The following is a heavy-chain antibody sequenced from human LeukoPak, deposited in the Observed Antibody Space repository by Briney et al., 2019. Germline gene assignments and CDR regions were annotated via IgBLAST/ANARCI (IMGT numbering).Heavy chain of an antibody. J-gene: IGHJ4*02. V-gene: IGHV4-59*08. CDR1: GGSISSYY. Sequence: PSETLSLTCTVSGGSISSYYWSCIRQPPGEGLEWIGFIYHSGSTNYNPSLKSRVTISVDTSTNQFSLKMTPVTAADTAVYYCAKHSFDSRDYFDEWGQGTLVTVSS. CDR3: AKHSFDSRDYFDE. CDR2: IYHSGST. D-gene: IGHD3-22*01.